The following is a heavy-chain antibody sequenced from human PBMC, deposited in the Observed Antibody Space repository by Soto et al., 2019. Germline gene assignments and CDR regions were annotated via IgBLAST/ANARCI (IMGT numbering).Heavy chain of an antibody. J-gene: IGHJ5*02. Sequence: QVQLVQSGAEVKKPGSSVKVSCKVSGGTFRTYAINWVRQAPGQGLEWMGGITPISGTTNHAQKFRGRVTISADESTSTAYMDLSSLRNNDTAVYYCARAGTWGQGSLVTVSS. CDR3: ARAGT. CDR1: GGTFRTYA. CDR2: ITPISGTT. V-gene: IGHV1-69*01.